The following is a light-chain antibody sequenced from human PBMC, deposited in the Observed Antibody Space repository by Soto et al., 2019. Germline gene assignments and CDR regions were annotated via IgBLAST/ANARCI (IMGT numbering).Light chain of an antibody. CDR1: QSVSDY. CDR2: DAS. V-gene: IGKV3-11*01. J-gene: IGKJ4*01. CDR3: QQRVNWPPT. Sequence: VLTQSPSSLSLSPGERATLSCRAGQSVSDYLAWYQQKPGQPPRPLFFDASNRATGVPARFSAGGSGTDSTLIISSLEPGDFAVYYCQQRVNWPPTFGGGTKVDIK.